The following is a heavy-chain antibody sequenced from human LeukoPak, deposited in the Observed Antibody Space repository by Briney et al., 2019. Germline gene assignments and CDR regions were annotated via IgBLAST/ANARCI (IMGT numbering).Heavy chain of an antibody. CDR2: IKQDGSKI. CDR1: GFTFSKYW. D-gene: IGHD3-10*01. J-gene: IGHJ4*02. CDR3: AKSRNFGYDY. Sequence: GGSLRLSCAASGFTFSKYWMTWVRQAPGKGLDWVASIKQDGSKIFYVDSVKGRFTISRDNAKNSLYLQMNSLRADDTAVYYCAKSRNFGYDYWGQGTLVTVSS. V-gene: IGHV3-7*05.